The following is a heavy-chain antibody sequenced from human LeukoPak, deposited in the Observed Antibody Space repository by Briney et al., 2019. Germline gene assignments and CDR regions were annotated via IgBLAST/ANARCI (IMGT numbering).Heavy chain of an antibody. J-gene: IGHJ5*02. V-gene: IGHV3-9*01. D-gene: IGHD3-10*01. CDR1: GFTFDDYA. CDR2: ISWNSGRK. Sequence: GRSLRLSCAASGFTFDDYAMHWVRQAPGKGLELVSGISWNSGRKTYADSVKGRFTISRDNAKNSLFLQMNSLRAEDTALYYCAKERGNYYGSFAPWGQGTLVTVSS. CDR3: AKERGNYYGSFAP.